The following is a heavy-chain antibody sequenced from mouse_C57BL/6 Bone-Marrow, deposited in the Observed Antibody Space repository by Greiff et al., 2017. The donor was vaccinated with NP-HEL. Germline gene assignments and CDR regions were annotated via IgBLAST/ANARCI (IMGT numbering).Heavy chain of an antibody. CDR3: ARRPGTRAMDY. J-gene: IGHJ4*01. Sequence: QVQLQQSGAELVRPGTSVKVSCKASGYAFTNYLIEWVKQRPGQGLEWIGVINPGSGGTNYNEQFKGKATLTADKSSSTAYMQLSSLTSEDSAVYFCARRPGTRAMDYWGQGTSVTVSS. V-gene: IGHV1-54*01. CDR1: GYAFTNYL. CDR2: INPGSGGT. D-gene: IGHD3-3*01.